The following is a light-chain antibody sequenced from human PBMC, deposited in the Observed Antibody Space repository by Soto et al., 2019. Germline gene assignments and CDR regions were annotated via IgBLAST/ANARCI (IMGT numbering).Light chain of an antibody. V-gene: IGKV3-15*01. CDR1: QGVTTN. CDR3: QQYNNWPFS. J-gene: IGKJ5*01. CDR2: DVS. Sequence: EIIMTQSPGTLSVSPGERATLYCRAAQGVTTNFAWYQQKSGQSPRLLIYDVSNRATGVPARFSGSGSETDFTLTISGLRSEDSAVYFCQQYNNWPFSFGQGTRLEI.